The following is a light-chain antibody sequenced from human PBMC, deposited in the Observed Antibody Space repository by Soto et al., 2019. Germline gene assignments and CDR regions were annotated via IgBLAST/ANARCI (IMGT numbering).Light chain of an antibody. V-gene: IGLV2-14*03. CDR2: DVS. J-gene: IGLJ3*02. Sequence: HSALTQPASLSGSPGQSITISCTGTSSDIGSYNYVSWYQQHPGKAPKLMIFDVSYRPSGISDRFSGSKSGNTASLTISGLQPEDEADYYCSSYGDSSTLFGGGTKLTVL. CDR1: SSDIGSYNY. CDR3: SSYGDSSTL.